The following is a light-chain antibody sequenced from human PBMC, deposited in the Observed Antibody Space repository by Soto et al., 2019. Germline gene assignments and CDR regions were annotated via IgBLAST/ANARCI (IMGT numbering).Light chain of an antibody. CDR1: QSVGTK. V-gene: IGKV3-15*01. Sequence: IVMTQSPATLSVSPGERANLSCRASQSVGTKLAWYQQTPGQAPRLLIYGASNRATGVPARISGSVSGTEFTLTIASLQSEDFAVYYCQQDYNLPITFGQGTRMEIK. CDR3: QQDYNLPIT. CDR2: GAS. J-gene: IGKJ5*01.